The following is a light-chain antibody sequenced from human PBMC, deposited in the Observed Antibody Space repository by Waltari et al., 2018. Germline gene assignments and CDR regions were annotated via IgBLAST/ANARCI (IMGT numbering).Light chain of an antibody. CDR1: QSVSRS. CDR3: QHYVRLPAT. J-gene: IGKJ1*01. Sequence: IVLTQSPGTLSLSPGERATLSCRASQSVSRSVAWYQQKPGQAPKLLIYGASTRATGIPDRFTGSGSGTDFSLTISSLEPEDFAIYLCQHYVRLPATFGQGTKVEIK. V-gene: IGKV3-20*01. CDR2: GAS.